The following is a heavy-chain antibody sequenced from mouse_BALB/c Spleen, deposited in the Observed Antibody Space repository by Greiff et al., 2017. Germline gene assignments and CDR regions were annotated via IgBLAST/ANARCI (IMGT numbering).Heavy chain of an antibody. CDR3: ASRRYGYGGYFDY. CDR1: GYSITSDYA. J-gene: IGHJ2*01. CDR2: ISYSGST. D-gene: IGHD2-2*01. V-gene: IGHV3-2*02. Sequence: EVKLMESGPGLVKPSQSLSLTCTVTGYSITSDYAWNWIRQFPGNKLEWMGYISYSGSTSYNPSLKSRISITRDTSKNQFFLQLNSVTTEDTATYYCASRRYGYGGYFDYWGQGTTLTVSS.